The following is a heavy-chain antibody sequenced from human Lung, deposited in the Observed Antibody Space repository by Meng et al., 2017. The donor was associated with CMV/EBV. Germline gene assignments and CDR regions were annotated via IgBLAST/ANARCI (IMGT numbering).Heavy chain of an antibody. J-gene: IGHJ6*02. CDR1: GFTFDDYA. V-gene: IGHV3-9*01. CDR2: VSWNSGYI. D-gene: IGHD2-15*01. Sequence: GGSXRLXCAASGFTFDDYALHWVRQVPGKGLEWVAGVSWNSGYIAYADSVKGRFTISRDNAKSSLFLRMNSLRAEDTALYYCAKDEGYCSDGSCYYYYYGMDVWXQGTXVTVSS. CDR3: AKDEGYCSDGSCYYYYYGMDV.